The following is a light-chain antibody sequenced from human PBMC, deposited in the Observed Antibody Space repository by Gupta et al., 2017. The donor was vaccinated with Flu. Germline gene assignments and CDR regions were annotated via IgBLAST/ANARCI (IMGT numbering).Light chain of an antibody. CDR3: CSYAGTSTYSV. CDR1: SSDVGGYNL. V-gene: IGLV2-23*01. Sequence: SALTPPASVPGSPGQSRTISCTGTSSDVGGYNLVSWYQQHPDKAPKLMIYEGSKRPSGVSNRFSASKSGNTASLTISGLQAEDEADYYCCSYAGTSTYSVFGTGTKVTVL. J-gene: IGLJ1*01. CDR2: EGS.